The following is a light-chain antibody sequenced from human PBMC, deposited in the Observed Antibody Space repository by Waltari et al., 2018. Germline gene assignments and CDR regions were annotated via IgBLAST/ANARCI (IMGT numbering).Light chain of an antibody. V-gene: IGLV2-23*03. CDR1: SSDVGSYNL. J-gene: IGLJ3*02. CDR2: EGS. Sequence: QSALTQPASVSGSPGQSITISCTGTSSDVGSYNLVSWYQQHPGKAPKLMIYEGSKRPSGVFNRFPGSKSGNTASLASSGLQGEDGAGYFGCSYAGSRTFRVFGGGTKLTVL. CDR3: CSYAGSRTFRV.